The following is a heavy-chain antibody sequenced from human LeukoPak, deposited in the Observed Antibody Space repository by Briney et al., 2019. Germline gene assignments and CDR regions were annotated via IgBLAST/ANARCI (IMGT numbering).Heavy chain of an antibody. D-gene: IGHD3-10*01. V-gene: IGHV3-23*01. CDR1: GFTFSSYC. Sequence: GGSLRLSCAASGFTFSSYCMSWVRQAPGKGLEWVSAICGGGGSTYYVDSVKGRFTISRDNSKNTLYLQMNRLRADDTAVYYCARDRSQEFDPWGQGTLVTVSS. J-gene: IGHJ5*02. CDR2: ICGGGGST. CDR3: ARDRSQEFDP.